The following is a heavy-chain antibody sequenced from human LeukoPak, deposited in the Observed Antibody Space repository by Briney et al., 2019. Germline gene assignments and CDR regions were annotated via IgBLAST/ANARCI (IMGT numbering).Heavy chain of an antibody. D-gene: IGHD6-13*01. CDR1: GFTFSSYA. J-gene: IGHJ4*03. CDR3: ARFTGGEPYSSSWPTLGKNLYFDY. Sequence: PGGSLRLSCAASGFTFSSYAMSWVRQAPGKGLEWVSAISGSGGSTYYADSVKGRFTISRANSKNSLYLQMNSLRDEDTAVYYCARFTGGEPYSSSWPTLGKNLYFDYWGQGTTVTVSS. V-gene: IGHV3-23*01. CDR2: ISGSGGST.